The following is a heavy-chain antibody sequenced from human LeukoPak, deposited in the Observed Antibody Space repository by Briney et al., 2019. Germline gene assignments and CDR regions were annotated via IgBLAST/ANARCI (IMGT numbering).Heavy chain of an antibody. CDR3: ARDRGIVGAWEPFDY. Sequence: GGSLRLSCAASGFTFSRYAMHWVRQAPGKGLEWVAVISYDGSNKYYADSVEGRFTISRDNSKNTLYLQMNSLRVEDTAVYDCARDRGIVGAWEPFDYWGQGTLDTVSS. V-gene: IGHV3-30*04. CDR1: GFTFSRYA. J-gene: IGHJ4*02. D-gene: IGHD1-26*01. CDR2: ISYDGSNK.